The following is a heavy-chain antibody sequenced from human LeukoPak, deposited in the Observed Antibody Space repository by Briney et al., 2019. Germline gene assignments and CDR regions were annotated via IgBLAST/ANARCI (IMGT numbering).Heavy chain of an antibody. J-gene: IGHJ5*02. CDR2: INPNSGGT. Sequence: GASVKVSCRASGYTFTGYYMHWVRQAPGQGLEWMGWINPNSGGTNYAQKFQGRVSMTRDTSISTAYMELSRLRSDDTAVYYCARGLNNGYSSSWYVHWFDPWGQRTLVTVSS. CDR1: GYTFTGYY. CDR3: ARGLNNGYSSSWYVHWFDP. V-gene: IGHV1-2*02. D-gene: IGHD6-13*01.